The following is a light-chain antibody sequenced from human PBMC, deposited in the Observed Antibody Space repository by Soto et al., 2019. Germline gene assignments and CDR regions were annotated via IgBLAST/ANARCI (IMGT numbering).Light chain of an antibody. J-gene: IGKJ2*01. CDR2: WAS. V-gene: IGKV4-1*01. Sequence: DIVMTQSPDSLAVSLGERATINCKSSQSILYSSNNKNQLAWYQQKPGQPPKLLFYWASTRESGVPDRFSGSESGTDFTLTISSLQAEDVAVYYCQQYSSPPYIFGQGTKLEI. CDR3: QQYSSPPYI. CDR1: QSILYSSNNKNQ.